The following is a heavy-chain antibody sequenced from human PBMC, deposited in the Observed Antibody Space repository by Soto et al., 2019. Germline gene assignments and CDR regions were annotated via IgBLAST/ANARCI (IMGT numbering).Heavy chain of an antibody. D-gene: IGHD5-18*01. J-gene: IGHJ4*02. CDR1: GFTFSSYA. CDR2: FDNSDGRT. Sequence: EVQLLESGGGLVQPGGSLRLSCAASGFTFSSYAMNWVRQAPGKGLEWVSTFDNSDGRTYYSDSVKGRFTIPRDNSKNTLFLQMNSLRPEDTAVYYCAKVRDTTMDMNFDYWGQGTLVTVSS. V-gene: IGHV3-23*01. CDR3: AKVRDTTMDMNFDY.